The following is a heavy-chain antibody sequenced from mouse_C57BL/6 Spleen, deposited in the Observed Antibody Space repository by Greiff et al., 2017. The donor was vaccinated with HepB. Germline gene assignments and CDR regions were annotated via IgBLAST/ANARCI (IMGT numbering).Heavy chain of an antibody. D-gene: IGHD1-1*01. J-gene: IGHJ2*01. V-gene: IGHV10-1*01. CDR1: GFSFNTYA. CDR3: VRQGSYYYGSSHYFDY. CDR2: IRSKSNNYAT. Sequence: EVKVVESGGGLVQPKGSLKLSCAASGFSFNTYAMNWVRQAPGKGLEWVARIRSKSNNYATYYADSVKDRFTISRDDSESMLYLQMNNLKTEDTAMYYCVRQGSYYYGSSHYFDYWGQGTTLTVSS.